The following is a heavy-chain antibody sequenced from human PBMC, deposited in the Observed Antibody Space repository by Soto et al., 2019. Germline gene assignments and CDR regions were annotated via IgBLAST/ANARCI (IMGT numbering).Heavy chain of an antibody. V-gene: IGHV5-51*01. CDR3: ARGSRITPNYYYYMDV. CDR1: GYSFTSYW. D-gene: IGHD1-20*01. J-gene: IGHJ6*03. Sequence: PGESLKISCKGSGYSFTSYWIGWVRQMPGKGLEWMGIIYPGDSDTRYSPSFQGQVTISADKSISTAYLQWSSLKASDTAMYYCARGSRITPNYYYYMDVWGKGTTVTVSS. CDR2: IYPGDSDT.